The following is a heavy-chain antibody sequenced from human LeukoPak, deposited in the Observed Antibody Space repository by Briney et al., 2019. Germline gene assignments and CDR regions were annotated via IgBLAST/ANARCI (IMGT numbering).Heavy chain of an antibody. CDR2: ISRSGSTI. CDR3: ARPTWTNYMDV. V-gene: IGHV3-11*04. J-gene: IGHJ6*03. CDR1: GGSIRSYY. D-gene: IGHD3/OR15-3a*01. Sequence: LSLTCTVSGGSIRSYYWSWIRQPPGKGLEWVSYISRSGSTIFYADSVKDRFTISRDNAKSSVSLQMNSLRAEDTAVYFCARPTWTNYMDVWGKGTAVTISS.